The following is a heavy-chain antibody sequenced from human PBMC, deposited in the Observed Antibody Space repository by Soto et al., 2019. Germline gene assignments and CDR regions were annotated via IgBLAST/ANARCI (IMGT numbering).Heavy chain of an antibody. J-gene: IGHJ4*02. CDR3: AKGGRYILTGYYKGYFDY. V-gene: IGHV3-23*01. D-gene: IGHD3-9*01. CDR2: ISGSGGST. Sequence: GSLRLSCAASGFTFSSYSMSWVRQSPGKGLEWVSAISGSGGSTYYADSVKGRFTISRDNSKNTLYLQMNSLRAEDTAVYYCAKGGRYILTGYYKGYFDYWGQGTLVTVSS. CDR1: GFTFSSYS.